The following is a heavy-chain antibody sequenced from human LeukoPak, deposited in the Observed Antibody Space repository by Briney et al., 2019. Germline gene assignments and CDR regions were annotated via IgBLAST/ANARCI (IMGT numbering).Heavy chain of an antibody. Sequence: GGSLRLSCAASGFTFSSYGMHWVRQAPGKGLEWVAFIRYDGSNKYYADSVKGRFIISRDNSKNTLYLQMNSLRAEDTAVYYCAKRRSRDGDYKNWFDPWGQGTLVTVSS. J-gene: IGHJ5*02. CDR2: IRYDGSNK. CDR1: GFTFSSYG. V-gene: IGHV3-30*02. CDR3: AKRRSRDGDYKNWFDP. D-gene: IGHD4-17*01.